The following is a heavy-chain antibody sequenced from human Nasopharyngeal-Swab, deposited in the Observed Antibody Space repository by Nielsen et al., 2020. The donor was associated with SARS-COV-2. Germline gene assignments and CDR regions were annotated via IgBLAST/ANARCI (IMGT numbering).Heavy chain of an antibody. CDR2: INSDGSST. V-gene: IGHV3-74*01. CDR1: GFTFSSYW. CDR3: ARGDYSNYVDYYYYYYMDV. Sequence: GESLKISCAASGFTFSSYWMHWVRQVPGKGLVWVSRINSDGSSTSYADSVKGRFTISRDNAKNTLYLQMNSLRAEDTAVYYCARGDYSNYVDYYYYYYMDVWGKGTTVTVSS. J-gene: IGHJ6*03. D-gene: IGHD4-11*01.